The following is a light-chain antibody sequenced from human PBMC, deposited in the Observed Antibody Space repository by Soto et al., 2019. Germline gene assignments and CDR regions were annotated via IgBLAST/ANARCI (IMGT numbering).Light chain of an antibody. CDR3: QQYNSRPLT. Sequence: IVMTQSPDSLSVSPGERATLSCRASQSISSNLGWYQQKPGQAPRLLFYGASTRATAIPARFSGSGSGTEFMLTISSLQSEDFAVYYCQQYNSRPLTFGGGTKVEIK. J-gene: IGKJ4*01. CDR2: GAS. V-gene: IGKV3-15*01. CDR1: QSISSN.